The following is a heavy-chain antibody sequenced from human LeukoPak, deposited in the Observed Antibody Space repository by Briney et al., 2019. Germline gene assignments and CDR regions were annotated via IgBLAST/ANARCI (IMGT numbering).Heavy chain of an antibody. Sequence: GGSLRLSCAASGFTFSSYPMSWVRQAPGKGLEWVSAISGSGGSTYYADSVKGRFTISRDNSKNTLYLQMNSLRAEGTAVYYCAKDRERLGSYGPTDYFDYWGQGTLVTVSS. CDR2: ISGSGGST. V-gene: IGHV3-23*01. CDR3: AKDRERLGSYGPTDYFDY. CDR1: GFTFSSYP. J-gene: IGHJ4*02. D-gene: IGHD5-18*01.